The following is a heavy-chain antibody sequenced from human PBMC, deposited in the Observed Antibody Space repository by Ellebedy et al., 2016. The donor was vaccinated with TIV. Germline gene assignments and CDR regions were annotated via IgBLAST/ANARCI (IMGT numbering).Heavy chain of an antibody. CDR2: INQDESTK. CDR1: GFTFSASW. V-gene: IGHV3-7*03. Sequence: GGSLRLXCAASGFTFSASWMSWVRQAPGKGLEFVANINQDESTKNYVDSVKGRFSISRDNAKNSMYLQMDSLRVEDTAVYFCARDPGSSAFDIWGRGTMVTVSS. J-gene: IGHJ3*02. CDR3: ARDPGSSAFDI.